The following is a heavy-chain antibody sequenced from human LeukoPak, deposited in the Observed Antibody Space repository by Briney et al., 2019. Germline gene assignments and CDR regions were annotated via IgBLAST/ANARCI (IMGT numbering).Heavy chain of an antibody. D-gene: IGHD3-22*01. CDR2: INPNSGGT. Sequence: ASVKVSCKASGYTFTGYYMHWVRQAPGQGLEWMGWINPNSGGTNYAQKFQGRVTITRDTSISTAYMELSRLRSDDTAVYYCARDQPYYDSSGYYGYFDYWGQGTLVTVSS. CDR1: GYTFTGYY. CDR3: ARDQPYYDSSGYYGYFDY. V-gene: IGHV1-2*02. J-gene: IGHJ4*02.